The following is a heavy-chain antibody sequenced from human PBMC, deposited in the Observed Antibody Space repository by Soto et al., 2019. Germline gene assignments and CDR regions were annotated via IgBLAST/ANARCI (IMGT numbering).Heavy chain of an antibody. V-gene: IGHV1-2*04. CDR1: GYTFTGYY. CDR3: ARDRRGPIFGVVTLYYYYYGMDV. Sequence: EASVKVSCKASGYTFTGYYMHWVRQAPGQGLEWMGWINPNSGGTNYAQKFQGWVTMTRDTSISTAYMELSRLRSDDTAVYYCARDRRGPIFGVVTLYYYYYGMDVWGQGTTVTVSS. J-gene: IGHJ6*02. D-gene: IGHD3-3*01. CDR2: INPNSGGT.